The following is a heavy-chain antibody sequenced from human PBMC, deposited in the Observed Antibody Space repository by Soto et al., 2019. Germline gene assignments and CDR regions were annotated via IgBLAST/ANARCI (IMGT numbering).Heavy chain of an antibody. D-gene: IGHD3-10*01. J-gene: IGHJ4*02. CDR2: ISSSRSDI. CDR3: ARGLPDGSGQYGDY. Sequence: EVQLVESGGGLVKPGGSLRLSCAASGVTFSSYSMNWVRQAPGKGLEWVSSISSSRSDIYYGDSVKGRFTISRDNAKNSLYLQMNSLRAEDTAVYYCARGLPDGSGQYGDYRGQGTLVTVSS. V-gene: IGHV3-21*01. CDR1: GVTFSSYS.